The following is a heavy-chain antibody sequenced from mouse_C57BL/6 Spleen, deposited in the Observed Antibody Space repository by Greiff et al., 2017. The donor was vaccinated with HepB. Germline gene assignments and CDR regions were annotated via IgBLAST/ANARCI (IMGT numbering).Heavy chain of an antibody. CDR3: VRDRGDYGSSYLDY. Sequence: DVMLVESGGGLVQPKGSLKLSCAASGFTFNTYAMHWVRQAPGKGLEWVARIRSKSSNYATYYADSVKDRFTISRDDSQSMLYLQMNNLKTEDTAMYYCVRDRGDYGSSYLDYWGQGTTLTVSS. CDR2: IRSKSSNYAT. CDR1: GFTFNTYA. J-gene: IGHJ2*01. V-gene: IGHV10-3*01. D-gene: IGHD1-1*01.